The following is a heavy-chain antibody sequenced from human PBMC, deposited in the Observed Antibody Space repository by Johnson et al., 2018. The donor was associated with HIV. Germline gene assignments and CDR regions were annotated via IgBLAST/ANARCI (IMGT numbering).Heavy chain of an antibody. J-gene: IGHJ3*02. Sequence: VQLVESGGGVVQPGRSLRLSCAASGFTLSTYGMHWVRQAPGKGLEWVALIWYDGTNKYYADSVKGRFTISRDNSKNTLYLQMSGLRIEDTAVYYCARTQVYSSSRDDAFDIWGQGTMVTVSS. CDR1: GFTLSTYG. D-gene: IGHD6-13*01. CDR3: ARTQVYSSSRDDAFDI. V-gene: IGHV3-33*08. CDR2: IWYDGTNK.